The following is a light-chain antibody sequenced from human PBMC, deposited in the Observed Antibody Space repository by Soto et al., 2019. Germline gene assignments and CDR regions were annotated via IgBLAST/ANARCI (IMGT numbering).Light chain of an antibody. CDR2: TTS. Sequence: DIEMTQSPSSLSASVGDRVTITCRASQTICSYLNWYQQKPGKAPKLLIYTTSTLQSGVPSRFSGSGSGTEFTLTISTLQPEDFATYYCQQSYNTPLTFGPGTNVDV. V-gene: IGKV1-39*01. J-gene: IGKJ3*01. CDR3: QQSYNTPLT. CDR1: QTICSY.